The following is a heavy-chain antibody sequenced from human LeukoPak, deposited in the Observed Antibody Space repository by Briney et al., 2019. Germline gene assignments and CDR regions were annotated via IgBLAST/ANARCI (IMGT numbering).Heavy chain of an antibody. CDR2: ISSSSSYI. D-gene: IGHD6-13*01. J-gene: IGHJ4*02. Sequence: GGSLRLSCAASGFTFSSYSMNWVRQAPGKGLEWVSSISSSSSYIYYADSVKGQFTISRDNAKNSLYLQMNSLRAEDTAVYYCARELSSSWYSGFDYWGQGTLVTVSS. CDR3: ARELSSSWYSGFDY. V-gene: IGHV3-21*01. CDR1: GFTFSSYS.